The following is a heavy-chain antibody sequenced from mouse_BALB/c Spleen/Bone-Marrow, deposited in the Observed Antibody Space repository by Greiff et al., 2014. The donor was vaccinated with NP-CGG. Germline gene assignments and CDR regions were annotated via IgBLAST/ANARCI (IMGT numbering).Heavy chain of an antibody. CDR3: TGSDFCGYGTYFDG. CDR2: INPSNGVT. Sequence: QVQLQQSGAELVKPGASVKLSCKASGYTFTNYYVYWVQQTPGQGLEWIGEINPSNGVTNFTEKFMIKVTLSGDSSSSTLYMQHSSLTSEDSAVYYCTGSDFCGYGTYFDGWGAGTPVTVSS. D-gene: IGHD1-2*01. CDR1: GYTFTNYY. J-gene: IGHJ1*01. V-gene: IGHV1S81*02.